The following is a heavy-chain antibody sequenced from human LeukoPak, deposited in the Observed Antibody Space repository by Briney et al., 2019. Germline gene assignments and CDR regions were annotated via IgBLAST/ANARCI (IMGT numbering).Heavy chain of an antibody. D-gene: IGHD3-22*01. CDR3: ATGYYEPFAT. CDR1: GASLSSYY. Sequence: SETLSLTCNVSGASLSSYYWNWLRQSPGRGLEWIGYISDTGKTDSNPSLKSRVTISLATSKNQFSLRLTSVTAADSAVYFCATGYYEPFATWGPGIMVSVSS. V-gene: IGHV4-59*01. CDR2: ISDTGKT. J-gene: IGHJ5*02.